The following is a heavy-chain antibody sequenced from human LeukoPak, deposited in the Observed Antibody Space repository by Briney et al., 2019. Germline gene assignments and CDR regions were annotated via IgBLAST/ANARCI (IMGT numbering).Heavy chain of an antibody. CDR3: ARKNPYSGYSH. J-gene: IGHJ4*02. CDR2: IKPGGGEI. D-gene: IGHD5-12*01. CDR1: GFTFSSYR. V-gene: IGHV3-7*01. Sequence: PGGSLRLSCAGSGFTFSSYRMSWVRQAPGKGLEWVANIKPGGGEIYYVDSVKGRFTISRDNAKNSLYLQMNSLRAEDTAVYYCARKNPYSGYSHWGQGTLVTVSS.